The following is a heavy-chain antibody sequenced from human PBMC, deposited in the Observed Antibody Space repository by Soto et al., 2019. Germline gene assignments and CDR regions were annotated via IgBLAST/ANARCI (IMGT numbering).Heavy chain of an antibody. D-gene: IGHD3-22*01. CDR1: GASVGSGSYF. CDR2: VFYTGNT. CDR3: ARVRNYYDSSGHRRFFDH. V-gene: IGHV4-61*01. J-gene: IGHJ4*02. Sequence: NPSETLSLTCLVSGASVGSGSYFWSWIRQPPGKRLEFLGYVFYTGNTNYNPSVQNRVSISVDTSKNQFSLRLSSLTTADTAVYYCARVRNYYDSSGHRRFFDHWGQGTPVTVSS.